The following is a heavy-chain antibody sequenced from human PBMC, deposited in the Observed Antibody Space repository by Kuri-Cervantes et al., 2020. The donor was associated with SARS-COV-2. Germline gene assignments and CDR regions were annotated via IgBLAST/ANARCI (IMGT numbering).Heavy chain of an antibody. Sequence: ETLSLTCTVSGGSISSYYWSWIRQPPGKGLEWIGYIYYSGSTNYNPSLKSRVTISVDTSKNQFSLKLSSVTAADTAVYYCASSIAAAGWDAFDIWGQGTMVTVSS. J-gene: IGHJ3*02. CDR2: IYYSGST. D-gene: IGHD6-13*01. CDR3: ASSIAAAGWDAFDI. CDR1: GGSISSYY. V-gene: IGHV4-59*01.